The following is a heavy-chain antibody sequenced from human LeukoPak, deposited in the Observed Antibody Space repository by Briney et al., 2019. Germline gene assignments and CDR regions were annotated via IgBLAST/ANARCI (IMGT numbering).Heavy chain of an antibody. Sequence: PGESLKISCAASGFTFSGSAIHWVRQSFGKGLEWIGHIDKEKNSYATASAYAVSVEGRFTVSRDDSKNMAFLQMSGLKTEDTALYFCTRDSGTYNWLDPWGQGTLVTVSS. D-gene: IGHD1-26*01. CDR3: TRDSGTYNWLDP. J-gene: IGHJ5*02. CDR1: GFTFSGSA. V-gene: IGHV3-73*01. CDR2: IDKEKNSYAT.